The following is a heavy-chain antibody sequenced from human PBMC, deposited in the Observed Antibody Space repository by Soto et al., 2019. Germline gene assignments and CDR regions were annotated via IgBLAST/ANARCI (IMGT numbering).Heavy chain of an antibody. V-gene: IGHV3-23*01. CDR1: GFIFSSHA. CDR3: AKNYYQSTGFAAFGI. Sequence: EVRLLESGGDLVQPGGSLILSCAASGFIFSSHAMSWVRQAPGKGLEWVSAISGGGGSTQYADSVKGRFPISRDNSKNTLWLQMHSLRAEDTALYYRAKNYYQSTGFAAFGIWGQGTKVTVAS. CDR2: ISGGGGST. J-gene: IGHJ3*02. D-gene: IGHD3-22*01.